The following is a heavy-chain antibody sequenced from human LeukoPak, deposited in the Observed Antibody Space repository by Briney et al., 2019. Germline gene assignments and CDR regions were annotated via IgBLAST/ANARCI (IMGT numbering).Heavy chain of an antibody. Sequence: ASVKVSCKASGYTFTSYGISWVRQAPGQGLEWMGWISDYNGKTNYAQKLQGRVTMTTDTSTSTAYMELRSLRSDDTAVYYCAREKSWDTEDDAFDIWGQGTMVTVSS. CDR2: ISDYNGKT. CDR3: AREKSWDTEDDAFDI. D-gene: IGHD5-18*01. J-gene: IGHJ3*02. CDR1: GYTFTSYG. V-gene: IGHV1-18*01.